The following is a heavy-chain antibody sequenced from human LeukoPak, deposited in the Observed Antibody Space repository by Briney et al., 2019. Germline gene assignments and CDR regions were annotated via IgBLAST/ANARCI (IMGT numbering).Heavy chain of an antibody. Sequence: GGSLRLSCAASGFTVSSNYMSWVRQAPGKGLEWVSVISGSGGSTYYADSVKGRFTISRDNSKNTLYLQMNSLRAEDTAVYYCAKPKDNPPYYFDYWGQGTLVTVSS. CDR1: GFTVSSNY. V-gene: IGHV3-23*01. CDR2: ISGSGGST. D-gene: IGHD1-14*01. CDR3: AKPKDNPPYYFDY. J-gene: IGHJ4*02.